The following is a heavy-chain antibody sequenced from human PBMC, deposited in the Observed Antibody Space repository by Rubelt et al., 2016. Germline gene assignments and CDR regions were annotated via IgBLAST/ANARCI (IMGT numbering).Heavy chain of an antibody. CDR3: ARAQRIRLLMVYAPTFDY. D-gene: IGHD2-8*01. CDR2: IHAGHGNT. J-gene: IGHJ4*02. Sequence: QVQLVQSGAEVKKPGASVKVSCKASGYTFTSYAMHWVRKAPGQRLEWMGWIHAGHGNTKYSQKFQGRVTITRDTSASTAYMELSSLRSEDTAVYYCARAQRIRLLMVYAPTFDYWGQGTLVTVSS. V-gene: IGHV1-3*01. CDR1: GYTFTSYA.